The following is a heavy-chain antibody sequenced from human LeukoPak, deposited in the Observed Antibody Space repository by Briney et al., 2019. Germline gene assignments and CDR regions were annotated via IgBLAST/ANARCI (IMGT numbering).Heavy chain of an antibody. Sequence: GGSLRLSCAASGLTFSSYWMSWVRQAPGKGLEWVANIKQDGSEKYYVDSVKGRFTISRDSAKNSLYLQMNSLRAEDTAVYYCAREVPPMITFGGVIAVTGPFDYWGQGTLVTVSS. J-gene: IGHJ4*02. CDR3: AREVPPMITFGGVIAVTGPFDY. D-gene: IGHD3-16*02. V-gene: IGHV3-7*01. CDR2: IKQDGSEK. CDR1: GLTFSSYW.